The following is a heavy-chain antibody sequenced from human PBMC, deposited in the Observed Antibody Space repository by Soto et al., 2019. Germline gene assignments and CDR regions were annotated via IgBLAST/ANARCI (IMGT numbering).Heavy chain of an antibody. V-gene: IGHV4-34*01. D-gene: IGHD3-10*01. CDR3: ARTYYFGSGSYYFALDL. J-gene: IGHJ5*02. CDR2: INHGGST. CDR1: GGSFSGYY. Sequence: QVQLQQWGAGLLKSSETLSLTCAVYGGSFSGYYWTWIRQPPGKGLEWIGEINHGGSTNYNPSLTSLVTITADTSKNQFSLNLSSVTAADTAVYYCARTYYFGSGSYYFALDLWGQGTLVTVSS.